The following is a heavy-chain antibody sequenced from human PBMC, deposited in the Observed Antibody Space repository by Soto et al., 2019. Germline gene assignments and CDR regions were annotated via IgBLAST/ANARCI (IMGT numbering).Heavy chain of an antibody. V-gene: IGHV1-46*01. CDR2: INPNGGST. Sequence: QVQVVQSGAEVQKPGASVKVSCKTSGYTFTNYHVHWVRQAPGQGLEWMGAINPNGGSTTYAQHLQGRVTMTSDSSTSTVYMEMGSLRSDDSAVYYCALPKNTLGWYNFWGQGTLVTV. J-gene: IGHJ4*02. CDR1: GYTFTNYH. D-gene: IGHD6-19*01. CDR3: ALPKNTLGWYNF.